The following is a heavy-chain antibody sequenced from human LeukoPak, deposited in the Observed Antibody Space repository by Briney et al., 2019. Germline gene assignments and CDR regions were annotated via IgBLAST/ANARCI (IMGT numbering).Heavy chain of an antibody. CDR3: AKPGYSSIWWRFDY. V-gene: IGHV3-23*01. CDR1: GFTFSSYA. J-gene: IGHJ4*02. CDR2: ISGSGGST. D-gene: IGHD6-13*01. Sequence: GGSLRLSGAAFGFTFSSYAMSWVRQAPGKGLGWVSAISGSGGSTYYADSVKGRFTISRDNSKNTLCLQMNSLRAEDTAVYYCAKPGYSSIWWRFDYWGQGTLVTVSS.